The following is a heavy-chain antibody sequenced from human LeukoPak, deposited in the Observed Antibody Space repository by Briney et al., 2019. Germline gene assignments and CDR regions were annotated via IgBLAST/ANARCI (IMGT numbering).Heavy chain of an antibody. CDR3: ASGKYRYGDNWFDP. V-gene: IGHV3-30*04. CDR1: GFTFSSYA. CDR2: ISYDGSNK. D-gene: IGHD5-18*01. J-gene: IGHJ5*02. Sequence: GGSLRLSCAASGFTFSSYAMHWVRRAPGKGLEWVAVISYDGSNKYYADSVKGRFTISRDNSKNTLYLQMNSLRAEDTAVYFCASGKYRYGDNWFDPWGQGTLVTVSS.